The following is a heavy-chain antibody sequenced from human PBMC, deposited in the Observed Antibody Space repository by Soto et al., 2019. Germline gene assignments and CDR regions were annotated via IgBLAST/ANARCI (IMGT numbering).Heavy chain of an antibody. V-gene: IGHV3-48*02. CDR1: GFTFSSYS. D-gene: IGHD3-16*01. CDR2: ISSSSSTI. Sequence: PGGSLRLSCAASGFTFSSYSMNWVRQAPGKGLEWVSYISSSSSTIYYADSVKGRFTISRDNAKNSLYLQMNSPRDEDTAVYYCARGLIWGRYYYYYYYYGMDVWGQGTTVTVSS. J-gene: IGHJ6*02. CDR3: ARGLIWGRYYYYYYYYGMDV.